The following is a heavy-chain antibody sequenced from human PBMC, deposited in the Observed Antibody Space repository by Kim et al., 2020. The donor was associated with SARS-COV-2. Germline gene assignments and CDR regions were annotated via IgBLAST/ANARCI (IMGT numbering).Heavy chain of an antibody. CDR1: GGSISSGGYY. CDR3: ARGYCSSTSCPSGDY. Sequence: SETLSLTCTVSGGSISSGGYYWSWIRQHPGKGLEWIGYIYYSGSTYYNPSLKSRVTISVDTSKNQFSLKLSSVTAADTAVYYCARGYCSSTSCPSGDYWGQGTLVTVSS. J-gene: IGHJ4*02. CDR2: IYYSGST. D-gene: IGHD2-2*01. V-gene: IGHV4-31*03.